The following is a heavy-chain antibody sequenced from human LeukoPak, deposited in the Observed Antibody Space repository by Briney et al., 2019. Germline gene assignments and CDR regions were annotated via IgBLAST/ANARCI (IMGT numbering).Heavy chain of an antibody. V-gene: IGHV3-30-3*01. CDR3: ARGYDYFIA. CDR1: GFTFSTYA. J-gene: IGHJ5*02. CDR2: ISYDGIDQ. Sequence: GESLRLSCTASGFTFSTYAMHWVRQAPGKGLEWVALISYDGIDQYFTDSVEGRFTISRDNSKNTLYLQMNSLRAEDTAVYYCARGYDYFIAWGQGTLVTVSS. D-gene: IGHD2/OR15-2a*01.